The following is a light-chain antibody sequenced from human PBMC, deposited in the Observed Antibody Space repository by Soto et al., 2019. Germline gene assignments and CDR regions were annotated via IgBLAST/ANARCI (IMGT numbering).Light chain of an antibody. CDR1: QSISTW. V-gene: IGKV1-5*03. CDR3: QQYNSAWT. CDR2: TAS. Sequence: DIQMTRSPSTLSASVADRVTITCRASQSISTWLAWYQQKPGKAPKLLIYTASNLEGGVPSRFSGSGSGTEFTLTISSLQPHDFATYYCQQYNSAWTFGQGTKVDIK. J-gene: IGKJ1*01.